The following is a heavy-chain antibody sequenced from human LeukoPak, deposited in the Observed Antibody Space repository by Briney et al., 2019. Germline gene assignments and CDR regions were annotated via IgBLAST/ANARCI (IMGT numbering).Heavy chain of an antibody. Sequence: SETPSLTCTVSGGSISSYYWSWIRQPPGKGLEWIGYIYYSGSTNYNPSLKSRVTISVDTSKNQFSLKLSSVTAADTAVYYCARGYYYDSSGYYPTSFDYWGQGTLVTVSS. CDR1: GGSISSYY. D-gene: IGHD3-22*01. J-gene: IGHJ4*02. V-gene: IGHV4-59*01. CDR3: ARGYYYDSSGYYPTSFDY. CDR2: IYYSGST.